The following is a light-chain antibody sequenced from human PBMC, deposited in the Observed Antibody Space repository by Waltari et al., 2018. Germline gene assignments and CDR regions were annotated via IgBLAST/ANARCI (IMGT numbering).Light chain of an antibody. CDR2: GAS. J-gene: IGKJ2*01. V-gene: IGKV1-39*01. CDR1: QTIFTD. Sequence: DIQMTQSPSSLSASVGDTVTITCRASQTIFTDLNWYYQKPGKPPKLLIYGASLLQRGVPSRFRGDGSVTEFTLTVSSLQPEDFATYYCQQSYSTPFIFGQGT. CDR3: QQSYSTPFI.